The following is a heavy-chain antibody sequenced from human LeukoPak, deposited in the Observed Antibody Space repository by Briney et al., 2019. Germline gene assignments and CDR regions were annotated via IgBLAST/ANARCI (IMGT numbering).Heavy chain of an antibody. CDR3: ARDGYYSFDN. J-gene: IGHJ4*02. CDR2: IYSDGSST. Sequence: GGSLRLSCAASGFIFSDYWMQWVRQAPGKGLMWVSRIYSDGSSTIYADSVNGRFTISRDNAKNTLYLQMNSLRVEDTAVYYCARDGYYSFDNWGQGILVTVSS. CDR1: GFIFSDYW. V-gene: IGHV3-74*01. D-gene: IGHD5-18*01.